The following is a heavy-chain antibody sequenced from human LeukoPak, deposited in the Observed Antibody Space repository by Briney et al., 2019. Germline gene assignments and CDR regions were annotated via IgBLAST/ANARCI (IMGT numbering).Heavy chain of an antibody. CDR3: ARASYDFWSGSSSRWFDP. V-gene: IGHV1-8*03. CDR2: MNPNSGNT. Sequence: GASVKVSCKASGYTFTSYDINWVRQATGQGLEWMGWMNPNSGNTGYAQKFQGRVTITRNTSISTAYMELSSLRSEDTAVYYCARASYDFWSGSSSRWFDPWGQGTLVTVSS. J-gene: IGHJ5*02. D-gene: IGHD3-3*01. CDR1: GYTFTSYD.